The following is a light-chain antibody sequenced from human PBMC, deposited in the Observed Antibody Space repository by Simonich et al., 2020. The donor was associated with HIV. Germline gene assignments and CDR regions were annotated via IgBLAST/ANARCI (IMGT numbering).Light chain of an antibody. CDR3: QHYNNWPPYT. Sequence: EIVMTQSPATLSVSPGERPTPSCRSSQILSSSLAWYQQKPGQAPRLLIYDASTRATGIPPRFSCSGSGTEFTLTISTMQSEDFAVYYCQHYNNWPPYTFGQGTKLEIK. J-gene: IGKJ2*01. CDR2: DAS. V-gene: IGKV3-15*01. CDR1: QILSSS.